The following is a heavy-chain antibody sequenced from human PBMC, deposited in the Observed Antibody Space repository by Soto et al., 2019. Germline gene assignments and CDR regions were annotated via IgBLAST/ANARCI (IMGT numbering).Heavy chain of an antibody. Sequence: ASVKVSCKTSGYTFTDYDINWVRQATGQGLEWMGWMNPNSGNTGYAQKFQGRVTMTRNTSISTAYMELSSLRSEDTAVYYCARFIVGATDHYYYYYGMDVWGQGTTVTVSS. CDR3: ARFIVGATDHYYYYYGMDV. CDR1: GYTFTDYD. V-gene: IGHV1-8*01. J-gene: IGHJ6*02. D-gene: IGHD1-26*01. CDR2: MNPNSGNT.